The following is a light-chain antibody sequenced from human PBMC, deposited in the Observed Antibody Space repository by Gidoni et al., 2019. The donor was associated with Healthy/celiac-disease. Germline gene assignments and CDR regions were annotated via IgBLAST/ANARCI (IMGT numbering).Light chain of an antibody. CDR1: LAISSA. V-gene: IGKV1-13*02. Sequence: AIHLTQSPSSLSASVGDRVTIPCRASLAISSALGWYQQKPGKAPKLLIYDASSLESGVPSKFSGSGSGTDFTLTSSSLQPEDFATYYCQQFNSSPPTFGQXTKLEIK. CDR2: DAS. J-gene: IGKJ2*01. CDR3: QQFNSSPPT.